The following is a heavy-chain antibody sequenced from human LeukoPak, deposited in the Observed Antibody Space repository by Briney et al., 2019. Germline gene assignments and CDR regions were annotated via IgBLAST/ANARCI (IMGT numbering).Heavy chain of an antibody. J-gene: IGHJ4*02. D-gene: IGHD6-25*01. CDR3: GRDLIGTAASWDC. CDR1: GFTFSIYA. V-gene: IGHV3-30*14. CDR2: MSYDGINK. Sequence: GGSLRLSCAASGFTFSIYAMYWVRQAPGKGLEWVAVMSYDGINKYYPDSLEGRFTISRDNSKNTLYLQMNSLRVEDTAVYYCGRDLIGTAASWDCWGQGTLVTVSS.